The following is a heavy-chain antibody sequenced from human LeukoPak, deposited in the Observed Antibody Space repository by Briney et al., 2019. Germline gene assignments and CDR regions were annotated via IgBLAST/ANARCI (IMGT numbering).Heavy chain of an antibody. CDR2: ISAYNGNT. J-gene: IGHJ4*02. CDR3: AREWTGYYVFDY. Sequence: ASVKVSCKASGYTFTSYCISWVRQAPGQGLEWMGWISAYNGNTNYAQKFQGRVTMTTDTSTSTAYMELRSLRSDDTAVYYCAREWTGYYVFDYWGQGTLVTVSP. CDR1: GYTFTSYC. V-gene: IGHV1-18*04. D-gene: IGHD3/OR15-3a*01.